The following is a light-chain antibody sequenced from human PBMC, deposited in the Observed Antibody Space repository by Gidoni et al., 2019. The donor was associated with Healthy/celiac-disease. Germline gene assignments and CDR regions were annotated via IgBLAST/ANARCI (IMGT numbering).Light chain of an antibody. J-gene: IGLJ2*01. CDR1: SSDVGGYNY. CDR2: DVI. V-gene: IGLV2-14*01. Sequence: QSALTQPASGSGSPGTSITISCTGTSSDVGGYNYVSWYQQHPGKAPNLMIYDVINRPSGVSNRFSCSKSGTTASLTISGLQAEDEADYYCSSYTSSSTVFGGGTKLTVL. CDR3: SSYTSSSTV.